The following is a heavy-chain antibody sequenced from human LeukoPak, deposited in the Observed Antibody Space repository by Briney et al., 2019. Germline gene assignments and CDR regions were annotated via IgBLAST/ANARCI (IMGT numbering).Heavy chain of an antibody. CDR3: ARDLPPGSSGWYLGY. Sequence: GGSLRLSCAASGFTFSSYSMNWVRQAPGKGLEWVSYISSSSRTIYYADSVKGGFTISRDNAKNSLYLQMNSLRDEDTAVYYCARDLPPGSSGWYLGYWGQGTLVTVSS. CDR2: ISSSSRTI. J-gene: IGHJ4*02. V-gene: IGHV3-48*02. D-gene: IGHD6-19*01. CDR1: GFTFSSYS.